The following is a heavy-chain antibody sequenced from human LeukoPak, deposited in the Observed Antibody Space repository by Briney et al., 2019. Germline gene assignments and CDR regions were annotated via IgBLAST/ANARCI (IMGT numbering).Heavy chain of an antibody. CDR2: ISSSSSYR. CDR1: GFTFSSCS. Sequence: GGSLRLSCAASGFTFSSCSMNWVRQAPGKGLEWVSSISSSSSYRYYADSVKGRFTISRDNAKNSLYLQMNSLRAEDTAVYYCARDGPVWFDPWGQGTLVTVSS. V-gene: IGHV3-21*01. J-gene: IGHJ5*02. CDR3: ARDGPVWFDP.